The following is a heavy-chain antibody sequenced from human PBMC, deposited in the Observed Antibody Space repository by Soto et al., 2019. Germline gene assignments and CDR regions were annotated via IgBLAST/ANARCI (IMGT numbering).Heavy chain of an antibody. D-gene: IGHD6-13*01. J-gene: IGHJ5*02. V-gene: IGHV4-31*03. CDR2: IYYSGST. CDR1: GGSISSGGYY. CDR3: ARGDSSSWESWFDP. Sequence: SETLSLTCTVSGGSISSGGYYWSWIRQHPGKGLEWIGYIYYSGSTYYNPSLKSRVTISVDTSKNQFSLKLSSVTAADTAVYYCARGDSSSWESWFDPWGQGTLVTVSS.